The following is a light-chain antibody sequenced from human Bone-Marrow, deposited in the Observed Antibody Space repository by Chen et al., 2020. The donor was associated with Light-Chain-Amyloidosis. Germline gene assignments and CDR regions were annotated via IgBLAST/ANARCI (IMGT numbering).Light chain of an antibody. CDR1: QSVIRW. J-gene: IGKJ2*01. Sequence: DIQMTQSPSTRSASVGDRVTITCRASQSVIRWLAWYQQKPGKAPKLLIQKASSLESGVPSRFSGSGSETEFTLTISSLQPDDFATYYCQQYNSYSPTFGQGTKLEIK. CDR3: QQYNSYSPT. CDR2: KAS. V-gene: IGKV1-5*03.